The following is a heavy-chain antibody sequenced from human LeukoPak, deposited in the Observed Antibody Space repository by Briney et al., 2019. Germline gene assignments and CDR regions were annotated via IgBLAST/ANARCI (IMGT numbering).Heavy chain of an antibody. CDR1: GFTFSSYG. D-gene: IGHD3-9*01. CDR3: ARDGLTYYFDY. Sequence: SGGSLRLSCAASGFTFSSYGMHWVRQAPGKGLEWVALISYDGSNKYYADSVKGRFTISRDNSKNTLYLQMNSLSAEDTAVYYCARDGLTYYFDYWGQGTLVTVSS. V-gene: IGHV3-30*03. CDR2: ISYDGSNK. J-gene: IGHJ4*02.